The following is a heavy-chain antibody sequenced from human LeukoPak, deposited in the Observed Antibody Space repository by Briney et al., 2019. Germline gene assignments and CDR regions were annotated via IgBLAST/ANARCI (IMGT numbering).Heavy chain of an antibody. D-gene: IGHD3-22*01. J-gene: IGHJ2*01. V-gene: IGHV3-53*01. CDR3: ARDGTIYYDSSGYGTGGWYFDL. CDR2: IYSGGST. Sequence: GESLKISCAASGFTVSSNYMSWVRQAPGKGLEWVSVIYSGGSTYYADSVKGRFTISRDNSKNTLYLQMNSLRAEDTAVYYCARDGTIYYDSSGYGTGGWYFDLWGRGTLVTVSS. CDR1: GFTVSSNY.